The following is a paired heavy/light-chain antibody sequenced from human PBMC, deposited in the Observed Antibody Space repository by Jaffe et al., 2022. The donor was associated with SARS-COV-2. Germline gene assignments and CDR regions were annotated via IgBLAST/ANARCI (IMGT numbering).Light chain of an antibody. CDR3: AAWDDSLSAVV. V-gene: IGLV1-47*01. J-gene: IGLJ2*01. Sequence: QSVLTQPPSASGTPGQRVTISCSGSSSNIGSNYVYWYQQLPGTAPKLLIYRNNQRPSGVPDRFSGSKSGTSASLAISGLRSEDEADYYCAAWDDSLSAVVFGGGTKLTVL. CDR1: SSNIGSNY. CDR2: RNN.
Heavy chain of an antibody. CDR3: ARDWVPKVDFWSGENWFDP. CDR1: GGSISSYY. Sequence: QVQLQESGPGLVKPSETLSLTCTVSGGSISSYYWSWIRQPAGKGLEWIGRIYTSGSTNYNPSLKSRVTMSVDTSKNQFSLKLSSVTAADTAVYYCARDWVPKVDFWSGENWFDPWGQGTLVTVSS. CDR2: IYTSGST. D-gene: IGHD3-3*01. J-gene: IGHJ5*02. V-gene: IGHV4-4*07.